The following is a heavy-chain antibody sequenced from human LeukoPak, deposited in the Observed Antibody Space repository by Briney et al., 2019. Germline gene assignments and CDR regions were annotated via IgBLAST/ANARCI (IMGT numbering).Heavy chain of an antibody. V-gene: IGHV4-59*08. CDR2: IYYTGTT. CDR3: ASGYFGDAFDV. J-gene: IGHJ3*01. D-gene: IGHD3-9*01. Sequence: PETLSLTCTVSGGSISSYYWSWIRQPPGKGLEWIGYIYYTGTTNYNPSLKSRVTISVDISKNHFSLKLSSVTAADTAVYYCASGYFGDAFDVWGQGTMVTVSS. CDR1: GGSISSYY.